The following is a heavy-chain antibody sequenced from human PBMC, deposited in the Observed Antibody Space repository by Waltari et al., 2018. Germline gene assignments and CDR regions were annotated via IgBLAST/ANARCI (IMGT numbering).Heavy chain of an antibody. CDR1: GYTFASYD. Sequence: QVLLVQSGAEVKKPGASVKVSCKASGYTFASYDINWVRQSYGQGFEWLGWMNPNNNITGYAQKFQGRVAITSESSKSTAYMELSSLKSEDTAVYYCARMGGLNSDFWGQGTPVIVSS. CDR3: ARMGGLNSDF. J-gene: IGHJ4*02. V-gene: IGHV1-8*01. CDR2: MNPNNNIT.